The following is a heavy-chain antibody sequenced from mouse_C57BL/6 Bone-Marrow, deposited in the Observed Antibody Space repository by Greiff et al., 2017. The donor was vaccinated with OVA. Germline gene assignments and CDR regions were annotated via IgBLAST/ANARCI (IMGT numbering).Heavy chain of an antibody. Sequence: QVHVKQSGPELVKPGASVKISCKASGYSFTSYYIHWVKQRPGQGLEWIGWIYPGSGNTKYNEKFKGKATLTADTSSSTAYMQLSSLTSEDSAVYYCAGGFDYWGQGTTLTVSS. CDR3: AGGFDY. CDR1: GYSFTSYY. CDR2: IYPGSGNT. J-gene: IGHJ2*01. V-gene: IGHV1-66*01.